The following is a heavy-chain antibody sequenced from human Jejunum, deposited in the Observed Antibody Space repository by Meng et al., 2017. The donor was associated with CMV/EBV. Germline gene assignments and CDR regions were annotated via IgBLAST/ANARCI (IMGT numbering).Heavy chain of an antibody. CDR2: VNANSGAI. D-gene: IGHD5-18*01. CDR3: ARAGRDTAYREFDF. CDR1: GSTFSVYY. Sequence: HVQLVEWGVEVKKAGDACTVFCKARGSTFSVYYMNWVRQVRGQGLEWMGCVNANSGAIRYAQKFQCRVAMTRDTSTSTVYLDVSGLKSDDTATYYCARAGRDTAYREFDFWGQGTLVTVSS. V-gene: IGHV1-2*02. J-gene: IGHJ5*01.